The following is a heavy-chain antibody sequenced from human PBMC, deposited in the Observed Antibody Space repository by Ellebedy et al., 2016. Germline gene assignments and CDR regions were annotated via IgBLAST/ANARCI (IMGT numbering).Heavy chain of an antibody. CDR3: ATSPNLVRGLPYYFDY. V-gene: IGHV3-21*01. D-gene: IGHD3-10*01. Sequence: GESLKISXAASGFTFNSRTMNWIRQVPGKGPEWVSSISGTGDYIFYADSVRARFTISRDNTRRSLYLQMNYLRGGETAVYYCATSPNLVRGLPYYFDYWGQGTLVTVSS. CDR2: ISGTGDYI. CDR1: GFTFNSRT. J-gene: IGHJ4*02.